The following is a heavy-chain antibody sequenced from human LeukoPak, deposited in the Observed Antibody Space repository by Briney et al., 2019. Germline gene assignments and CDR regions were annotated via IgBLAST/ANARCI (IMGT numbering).Heavy chain of an antibody. CDR3: AREEGSSGYDAFDI. Sequence: GGSLRLSCAASGFTFSDYYMSWIRQAPGKGLEWFSYISSSGSTIYYADSVKGRFTISRDNAKNSLYLQMNSLRAEDTAVYYCAREEGSSGYDAFDIWGQGTMVTVSS. CDR2: ISSSGSTI. J-gene: IGHJ3*02. CDR1: GFTFSDYY. V-gene: IGHV3-11*04. D-gene: IGHD3-22*01.